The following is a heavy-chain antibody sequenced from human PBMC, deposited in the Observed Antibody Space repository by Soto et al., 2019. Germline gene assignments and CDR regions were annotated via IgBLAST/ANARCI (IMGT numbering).Heavy chain of an antibody. CDR3: ARAQDIVLVPAAPYYGMDV. V-gene: IGHV3-33*01. CDR1: GFTFSSYG. CDR2: IWYDGSNK. J-gene: IGHJ6*02. D-gene: IGHD2-2*01. Sequence: GGSLRLSCAASGFTFSSYGMHWVRQAPGKGLEWVAVIWYDGSNKYYADSVKGRFTISRDNSKNTLYLQMNSLRAEDTAVYYCARAQDIVLVPAAPYYGMDVWGQGTTVTVSS.